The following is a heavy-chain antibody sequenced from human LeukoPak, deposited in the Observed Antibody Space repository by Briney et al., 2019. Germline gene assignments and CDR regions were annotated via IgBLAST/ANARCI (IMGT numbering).Heavy chain of an antibody. D-gene: IGHD4-11*01. V-gene: IGHV3-7*03. Sequence: GGSLRLSCAASGFTFSNYWMSWVRQAPGKGLEWVANINQDGSEKYYVDSVRGRFTISRDNAENSLYLQMNSLRAEDTAVYYCARTWMYSNYFRGQGTLVTVSS. J-gene: IGHJ4*02. CDR2: INQDGSEK. CDR3: ARTWMYSNYF. CDR1: GFTFSNYW.